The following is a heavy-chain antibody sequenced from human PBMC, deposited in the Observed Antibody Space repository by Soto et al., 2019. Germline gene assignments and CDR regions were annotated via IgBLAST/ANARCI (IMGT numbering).Heavy chain of an antibody. V-gene: IGHV1-18*01. D-gene: IGHD3-10*01. CDR3: ARDLAAVVRGHLISPNDY. CDR1: GYTFTSYG. J-gene: IGHJ4*02. Sequence: ASVKVSCKASGYTFTSYGISWVRQAPGQGLEWMGWISAYNGNTNYAQKLQGRVTMTTDTSTSTAYMELRSLRSDDTAVYYCARDLAAVVRGHLISPNDYWGQGTLVTVSS. CDR2: ISAYNGNT.